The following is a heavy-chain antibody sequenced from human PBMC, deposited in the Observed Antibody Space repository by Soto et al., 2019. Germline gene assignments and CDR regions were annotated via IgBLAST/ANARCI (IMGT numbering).Heavy chain of an antibody. CDR3: AKYRGRESSGWYFDC. CDR1: GYSFTDYW. V-gene: IGHV5-51*01. CDR2: IYPGDSDT. D-gene: IGHD6-25*01. J-gene: IGHJ4*02. Sequence: PGESLKISCKASGYSFTDYWIGWLRQMPGKGLEWMGIIYPGDSDTRYSPSFQGQVTISADKSISTVYLQWSSLKDSDTAMYYCAKYRGRESSGWYFDCWGQGTLVTVSS.